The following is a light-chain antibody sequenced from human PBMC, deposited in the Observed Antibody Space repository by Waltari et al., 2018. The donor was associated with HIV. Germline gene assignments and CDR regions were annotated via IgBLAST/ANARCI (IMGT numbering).Light chain of an antibody. CDR2: EVK. J-gene: IGLJ3*02. V-gene: IGLV2-23*02. Sequence: HSALTQPASVSGSPGQSITISCTGTSSNVGTYNLVSGYQQHPGKAPKLLIDEVKRWPSGLSDRFSGSKSGNTASLTVSGLQAEDEAIYYCCSYAGSDTLVFGGGTSLTIL. CDR3: CSYAGSDTLV. CDR1: SSNVGTYNL.